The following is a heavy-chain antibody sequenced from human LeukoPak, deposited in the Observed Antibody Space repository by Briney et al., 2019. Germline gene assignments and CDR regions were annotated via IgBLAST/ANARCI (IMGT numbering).Heavy chain of an antibody. V-gene: IGHV4-59*11. CDR2: IYDSGST. D-gene: IGHD4-17*01. CDR3: ARGDYGDPLEY. Sequence: SETLSLTCTVSGGSISNQHWSWIRQPPGKGLEWIGYIYDSGSTNHNPSLKSRVTISVDTSKNQFSLKLSSVTAADTAVYYCARGDYGDPLEYWGQGTLVTVSS. J-gene: IGHJ4*02. CDR1: GGSISNQH.